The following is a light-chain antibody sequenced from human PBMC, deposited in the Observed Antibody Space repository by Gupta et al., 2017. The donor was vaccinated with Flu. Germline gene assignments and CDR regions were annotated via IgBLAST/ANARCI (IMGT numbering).Light chain of an antibody. CDR1: SSNIGRDT. CDR2: SNN. Sequence: SXLXQPXXAXXXPGQRVTISCSGSSSNIGRDTVNWYQQLPGTAPRLLMYSNNQRPSGVPDRFSGSKSGTSASLAISGLQSEDEADYYCAAWDGSLNGWVFGGGTKLTVL. J-gene: IGLJ3*02. CDR3: AAWDGSLNGWV. V-gene: IGLV1-44*01.